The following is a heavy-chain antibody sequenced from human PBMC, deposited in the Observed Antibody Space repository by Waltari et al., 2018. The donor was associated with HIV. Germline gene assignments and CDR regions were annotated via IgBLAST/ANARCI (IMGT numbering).Heavy chain of an antibody. CDR3: ARPKGVITIVGVLTAQFDP. Sequence: QLQLQESGPGLVKPSETLSLTCTVSGGSISSSSYYWGWIRQPPGKGLEWIGNIYYSGSTYYNPSLTVRVTISVDTSKNQFSLRLSSVTAADTAVYYCARPKGVITIVGVLTAQFDPWGQGTLVTVSS. CDR1: GGSISSSSYY. CDR2: IYYSGST. J-gene: IGHJ5*02. V-gene: IGHV4-39*01. D-gene: IGHD3-3*01.